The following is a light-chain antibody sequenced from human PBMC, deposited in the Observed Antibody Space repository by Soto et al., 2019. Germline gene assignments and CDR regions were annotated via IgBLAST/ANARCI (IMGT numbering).Light chain of an antibody. CDR2: GAS. J-gene: IGKJ4*01. Sequence: EMVMTQSPATLSVSPGEGATLSCRASQSVRTGLAWYQQKPGQAPRLLIYGASIRATGIPVRFSGSGSGTEFTLTITSLQSEDVATYYCQKCKVAPFTFGGGTKVDIK. CDR1: QSVRTG. CDR3: QKCKVAPFT. V-gene: IGKV3-15*01.